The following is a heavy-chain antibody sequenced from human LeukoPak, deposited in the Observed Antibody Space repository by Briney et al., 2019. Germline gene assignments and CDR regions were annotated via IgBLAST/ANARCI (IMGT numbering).Heavy chain of an antibody. D-gene: IGHD2-15*01. V-gene: IGHV5-51*01. Sequence: GESQKISCKGSGYSFTSYWIGWVRQMPGKGLEWMGIIYPGDSDTRYSPSFQGQVTISADKSISTAYLQWSSLKASDTAMYYCARRARYCSGGSCYGLAAFDIWGQGTMVTVSS. CDR2: IYPGDSDT. CDR3: ARRARYCSGGSCYGLAAFDI. J-gene: IGHJ3*02. CDR1: GYSFTSYW.